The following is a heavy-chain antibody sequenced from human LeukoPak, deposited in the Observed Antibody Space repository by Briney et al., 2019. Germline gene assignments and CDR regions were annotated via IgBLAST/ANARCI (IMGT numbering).Heavy chain of an antibody. J-gene: IGHJ4*02. Sequence: ASVKVPCKASGYTFTGYYMHWVRQAPGQGLEWMGWINCNRGDTTYAQTFQGRVTMTRDTSISTAYMELSSLKSDDTAVYYCAREVHSTRHFDYWGQGTLVTVSS. V-gene: IGHV1-2*02. CDR1: GYTFTGYY. CDR3: AREVHSTRHFDY. CDR2: INCNRGDT. D-gene: IGHD2-2*01.